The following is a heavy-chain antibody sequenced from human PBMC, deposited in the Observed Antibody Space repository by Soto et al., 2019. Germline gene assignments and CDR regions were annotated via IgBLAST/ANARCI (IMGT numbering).Heavy chain of an antibody. CDR3: AKPDSGYSYPGLVDY. D-gene: IGHD5-18*01. CDR2: ISGSGGST. V-gene: IGHV3-23*01. CDR1: GFTFSSYA. J-gene: IGHJ4*02. Sequence: GGSLRLSCAASGFTFSSYAMSWVRQAPGKGLEWVSAISGSGGSTYYADSVKGRFTISRDNSKNTLYLQMNSLRAEDTAVYYCAKPDSGYSYPGLVDYWGQGTLVTVSS.